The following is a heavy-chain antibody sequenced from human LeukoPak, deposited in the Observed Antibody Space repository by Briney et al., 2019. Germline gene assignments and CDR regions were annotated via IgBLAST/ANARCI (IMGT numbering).Heavy chain of an antibody. CDR3: ARDFYDTSGYYYDY. CDR1: GFTVSSNS. D-gene: IGHD3-22*01. V-gene: IGHV3-21*01. Sequence: GGSLRLSCTVSGFTVSSNSMSWVRQAPGKGLEWVSSISGSSSYKYYADSVKGRFTISRDNAKNSLYLQMNSLRAEDTAVYYCARDFYDTSGYYYDYWGQGTLVTVSS. J-gene: IGHJ4*02. CDR2: ISGSSSYK.